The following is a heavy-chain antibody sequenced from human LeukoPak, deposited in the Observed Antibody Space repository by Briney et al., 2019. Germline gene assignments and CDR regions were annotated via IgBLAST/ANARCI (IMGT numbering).Heavy chain of an antibody. J-gene: IGHJ4*02. CDR3: ARIRRYSNPDY. V-gene: IGHV4-34*01. CDR2: INHSGST. CDR1: GGSFSGYY. Sequence: KPSETLSLTCAVYGGSFSGYYWSWIRQPPGKGLEWIGEINHSGSTNYNPSLKSRVTISVDTSKNQFSLKLSSVTAADTAVYYCARIRRYSNPDYWGQGTLVTVSS. D-gene: IGHD4-11*01.